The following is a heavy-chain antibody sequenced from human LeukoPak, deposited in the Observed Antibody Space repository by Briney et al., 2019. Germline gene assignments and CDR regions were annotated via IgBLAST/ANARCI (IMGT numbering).Heavy chain of an antibody. D-gene: IGHD3-3*01. Sequence: ASVKVSCKASGYTFTGYYMHWVRQAPGQGLEWMGWINPNSGGTNYAQKFQGRVTMTRDTSISTAYMELSSLRSEDTAVYYCARGMTTYYDFWSGLNYYYYGMDVWGQGTTVTVSS. J-gene: IGHJ6*02. CDR3: ARGMTTYYDFWSGLNYYYYGMDV. CDR1: GYTFTGYY. V-gene: IGHV1-2*02. CDR2: INPNSGGT.